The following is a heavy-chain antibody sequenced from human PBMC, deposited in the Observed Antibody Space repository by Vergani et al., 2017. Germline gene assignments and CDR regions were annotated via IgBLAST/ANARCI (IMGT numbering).Heavy chain of an antibody. D-gene: IGHD6-19*01. CDR1: GYTFTSYG. CDR3: ASGALVAMAGFDP. Sequence: QVQLVQSGAEVKKPGASVRVSCKSSGYTFTSYGISWVRQAHGKGLEWVGWISTYNGYTDYAQKVQGRVTMTTDTSTSTAYMELRSLRSDVTAVYYCASGALVAMAGFDPWGQGTLVTVSS. V-gene: IGHV1-18*01. J-gene: IGHJ5*02. CDR2: ISTYNGYT.